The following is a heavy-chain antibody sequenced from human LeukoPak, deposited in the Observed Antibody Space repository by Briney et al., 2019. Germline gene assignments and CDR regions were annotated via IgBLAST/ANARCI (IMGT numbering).Heavy chain of an antibody. J-gene: IGHJ5*02. Sequence: ASVKVSCKASGYTFTGYYMHWVRQAPGQGLEWMGWINPNSGGTNYAQKFQGRVTMTRDTSISTAYMELSRLRSEDTAVYYCARGGLGGFLEWLYWFDPWGQGTLVTVSS. CDR3: ARGGLGGFLEWLYWFDP. D-gene: IGHD3-3*01. CDR2: INPNSGGT. CDR1: GYTFTGYY. V-gene: IGHV1-2*02.